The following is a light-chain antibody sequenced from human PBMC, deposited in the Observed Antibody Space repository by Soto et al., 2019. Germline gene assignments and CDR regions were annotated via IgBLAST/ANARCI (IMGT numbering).Light chain of an antibody. J-gene: IGKJ2*01. CDR2: GAS. Sequence: EIVLTQSPGTLSLSPGERATLSCRASQSVSSNYLAWYQQKPGQPPRLLIYGASSRATGIPDRFSGSGSGTDFTLTISRLEPEDLAVYYCQHYGRSAYTFGQGTTLESK. CDR1: QSVSSNY. V-gene: IGKV3-20*01. CDR3: QHYGRSAYT.